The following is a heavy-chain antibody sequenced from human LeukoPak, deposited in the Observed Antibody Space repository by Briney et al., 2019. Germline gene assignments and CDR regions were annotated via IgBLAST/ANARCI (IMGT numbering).Heavy chain of an antibody. CDR1: GFTFSSYG. Sequence: GGPLRLSCAASGFTFSSYGMHWVRQAPGKGLEWVAVIWYDGSNKYYADSVKGRFTISRDNSKNTLYLQMNSLRAEDTAVYYCARARYNSGWYPGDYWGQGTLVTVSS. CDR3: ARARYNSGWYPGDY. CDR2: IWYDGSNK. J-gene: IGHJ4*02. V-gene: IGHV3-33*01. D-gene: IGHD6-19*01.